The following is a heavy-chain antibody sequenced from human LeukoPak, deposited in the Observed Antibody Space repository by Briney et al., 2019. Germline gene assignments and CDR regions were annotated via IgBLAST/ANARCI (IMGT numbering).Heavy chain of an antibody. D-gene: IGHD3-10*01. CDR3: ARVERLWFGELGWFDP. CDR2: IYYSGST. J-gene: IGHJ5*02. V-gene: IGHV4-39*07. CDR1: GGSISSSTYY. Sequence: SETLSLTCTVSGGSISSSTYYWGWIRQPPGKGLEWIGSIYYSGSTYYNPSLKSRVTISRDTSKNHFSLKLSSVTAADTAVYYCARVERLWFGELGWFDPWGQGTLVTVSS.